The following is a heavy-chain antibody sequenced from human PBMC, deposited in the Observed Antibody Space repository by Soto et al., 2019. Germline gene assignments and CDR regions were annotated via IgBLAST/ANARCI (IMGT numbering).Heavy chain of an antibody. CDR3: ASGGAGSGPFTWELPDH. CDR1: GNTFTYRY. D-gene: IGHD1-26*01. V-gene: IGHV1-45*02. J-gene: IGHJ4*02. Sequence: QMQLVQSGAEVKKTGSTVTVSCKALGNTFTYRYLHWVRQAPGQALEWMGWITPFSGDVHYAQKLQERVTITGDRSINTAYRRRSSLRSEEPAMYYCASGGAGSGPFTWELPDHWGQGTLVTVSS. CDR2: ITPFSGDV.